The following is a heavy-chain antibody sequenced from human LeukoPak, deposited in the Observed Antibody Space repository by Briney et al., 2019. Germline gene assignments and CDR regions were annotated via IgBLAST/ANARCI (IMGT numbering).Heavy chain of an antibody. CDR2: INHSGST. CDR3: ARSTLYCGADCSGYFEH. J-gene: IGHJ4*02. D-gene: IGHD2-21*02. Sequence: PSETLSLTCAVYGGSFSGYYWSWIRQPPGKGLEWIGEINHSGSTNYNPSLKSRVTISVDTSKNQFSLNLSSVTAADAAVYYCARSTLYCGADCSGYFEHWGQGTLVTVSS. V-gene: IGHV4-34*01. CDR1: GGSFSGYY.